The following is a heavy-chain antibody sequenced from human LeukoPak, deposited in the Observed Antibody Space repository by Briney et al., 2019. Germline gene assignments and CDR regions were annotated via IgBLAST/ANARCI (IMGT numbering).Heavy chain of an antibody. D-gene: IGHD6-13*01. J-gene: IGHJ4*02. CDR3: AVGGSSWYYFDY. CDR1: GGTFSSYT. Sequence: ASVKVSCKASGGTFSSYTISWVRQAPGQGLEWMGRIIPILGIANYAQKFQGRVTITADKSTSTAYMELSSLRSEDTAVYYCAVGGSSWYYFDYWGQGTPVTVSS. CDR2: IIPILGIA. V-gene: IGHV1-69*02.